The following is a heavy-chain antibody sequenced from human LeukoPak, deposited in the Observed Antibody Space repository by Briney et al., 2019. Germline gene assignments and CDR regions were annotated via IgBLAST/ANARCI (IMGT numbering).Heavy chain of an antibody. CDR1: GFTFSSYA. D-gene: IGHD2-15*01. CDR3: AKDIVVVVAANRPSNRDY. CDR2: IIGSGGST. J-gene: IGHJ4*02. Sequence: PGGSLRPSCAASGFTFSSYAMSWVRQAPGKGLEWVSAIIGSGGSTYYADSVKGRFTISRDNSKNTLYLQMNSLRAEDTAVYYCAKDIVVVVAANRPSNRDYWGQGTLVTVSS. V-gene: IGHV3-23*01.